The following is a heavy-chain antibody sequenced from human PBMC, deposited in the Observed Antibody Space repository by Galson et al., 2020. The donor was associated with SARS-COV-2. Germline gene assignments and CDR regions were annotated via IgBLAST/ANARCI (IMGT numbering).Heavy chain of an antibody. Sequence: SETLSLTCAVYGGSFSGYYWSWIRQSPGRGLEWIGEINHSGSTNYNPSLKSRVTISVDTSKNQFSLKLSSVTAADTAVYYCARKGYSSSWYGSHNWFDPWGQGTLVTVSS. V-gene: IGHV4-34*01. CDR1: GGSFSGYY. J-gene: IGHJ5*02. CDR2: INHSGST. D-gene: IGHD6-13*01. CDR3: ARKGYSSSWYGSHNWFDP.